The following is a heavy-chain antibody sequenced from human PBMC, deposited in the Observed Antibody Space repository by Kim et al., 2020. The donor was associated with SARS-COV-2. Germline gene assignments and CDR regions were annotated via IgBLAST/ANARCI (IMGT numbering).Heavy chain of an antibody. D-gene: IGHD1-1*01. CDR2: IGTAGDT. CDR3: ARGGTGRGTYYYYGMDV. CDR1: GFTFSNYD. Sequence: GGSLRLSCAASGFTFSNYDIHWVRQPTGKGLEWISTIGTAGDTYYPDSVRGRFTISREDAKNSLYLQMNSLRAGDTAVYYCARGGTGRGTYYYYGMDVWGPGTTVTVSS. J-gene: IGHJ6*02. V-gene: IGHV3-13*01.